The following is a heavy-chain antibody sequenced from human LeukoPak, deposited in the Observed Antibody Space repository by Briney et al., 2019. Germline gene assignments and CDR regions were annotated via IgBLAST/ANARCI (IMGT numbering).Heavy chain of an antibody. CDR1: GYTFTSYG. J-gene: IGHJ4*02. V-gene: IGHV1-18*01. D-gene: IGHD3-22*01. CDR3: ARDGDYGDSSGYYGAVTSPYDY. Sequence: ASVKVSCKASGYTFTSYGIRWVRQAPGQGLEWMGWISAYNGNTNYAQKLQGRVTMTTDTSTSTAYMELRSLRSDDTAVYYCARDGDYGDSSGYYGAVTSPYDYWGQGTLVTVSS. CDR2: ISAYNGNT.